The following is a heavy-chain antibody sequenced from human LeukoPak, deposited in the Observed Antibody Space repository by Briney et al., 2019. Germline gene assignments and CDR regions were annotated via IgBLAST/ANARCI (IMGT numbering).Heavy chain of an antibody. CDR1: GYTFTSYG. Sequence: ASVKVSCKASGYTFTSYGISRVRQAPGQGLEWMGWISAYNGNTNYAQKLQGRVTMTTDTSTSTAYMELRSLRSDDTAVYYCARVPGTTVVTRGFDYWGQGTLVTVSS. V-gene: IGHV1-18*01. D-gene: IGHD4-23*01. CDR2: ISAYNGNT. J-gene: IGHJ4*02. CDR3: ARVPGTTVVTRGFDY.